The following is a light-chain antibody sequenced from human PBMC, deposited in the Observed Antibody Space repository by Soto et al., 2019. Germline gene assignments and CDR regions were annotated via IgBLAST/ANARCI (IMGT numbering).Light chain of an antibody. Sequence: EIVLTQSPATLSLCPGERATLSCRASQSVSSYFAWYQQKPGQAPRLLIYDASNRATGIPARFSGSGSGTDFTLTISSLEPEDFAVYYCQQRSNWPVTFGQGTRVEIK. CDR1: QSVSSY. V-gene: IGKV3-11*01. CDR3: QQRSNWPVT. J-gene: IGKJ1*01. CDR2: DAS.